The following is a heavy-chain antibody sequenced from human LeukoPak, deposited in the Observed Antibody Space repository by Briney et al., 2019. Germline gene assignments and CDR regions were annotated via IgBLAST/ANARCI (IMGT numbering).Heavy chain of an antibody. D-gene: IGHD5-18*01. J-gene: IGHJ4*02. CDR1: GGSISSHY. V-gene: IGHV4-59*11. CDR3: ASSGGYSYPIDY. Sequence: PSETLSPTCTVSGGSISSHYWSWIRQPPGKGLEWIGYIYYSGSTNYNPSLKSRVTISVDTSKNQFSLKLSSVTAADTAVYYCASSGGYSYPIDYWGQGTLVTVSS. CDR2: IYYSGST.